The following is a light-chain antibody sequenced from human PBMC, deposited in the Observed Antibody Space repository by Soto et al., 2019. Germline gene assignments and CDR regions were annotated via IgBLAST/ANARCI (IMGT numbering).Light chain of an antibody. CDR3: QSYDSSNQV. CDR1: SGGIVNSY. J-gene: IGLJ2*01. Sequence: NFMLTQPHSVSESPGKTVAISCTRSSGGIVNSYVQWYQQRPGSAPTIVIYEDKQRPSGVPDRFSGSIDSSSNSASLIISGLKTEDEADYYCQSYDSSNQVFGGGTKVTVL. CDR2: EDK. V-gene: IGLV6-57*04.